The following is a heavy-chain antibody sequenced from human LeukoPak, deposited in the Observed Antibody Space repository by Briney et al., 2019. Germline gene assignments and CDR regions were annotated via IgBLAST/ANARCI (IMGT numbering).Heavy chain of an antibody. CDR3: ARRDYAAWFDP. CDR2: VYYSGTT. D-gene: IGHD4/OR15-4a*01. Sequence: SETLSLTCNVSGDSITSGGFYWAWIRQSPGKGLERIGNVYYSGTTQYNPSLKGRVTISMDMSKNQFSLNLNSVSVTDTAIYYCARRDYAAWFDPWGQGTFVTVSS. J-gene: IGHJ5*02. V-gene: IGHV4-39*01. CDR1: GDSITSGGFY.